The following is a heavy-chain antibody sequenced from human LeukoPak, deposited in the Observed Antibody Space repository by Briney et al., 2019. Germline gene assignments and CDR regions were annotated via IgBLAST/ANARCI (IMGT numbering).Heavy chain of an antibody. CDR3: ARGDDFWSGYSQSIDY. CDR1: GFTFSSYG. D-gene: IGHD3-3*01. CDR2: IWYDGSYK. V-gene: IGHV3-33*01. J-gene: IGHJ4*02. Sequence: PGGSLRLSCAASGFTFSSYGMPWVRQAPGKGLEWVAVIWYDGSYKYYADSVKGRFTISRDNSKNTLYLQMNSLRAGDTAVYYCARGDDFWSGYSQSIDYWGQGTLVTVSS.